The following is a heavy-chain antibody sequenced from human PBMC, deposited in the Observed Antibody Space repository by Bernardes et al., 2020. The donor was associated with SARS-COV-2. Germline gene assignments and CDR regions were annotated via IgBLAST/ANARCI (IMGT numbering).Heavy chain of an antibody. CDR3: AGVAFPSGWRPFDY. CDR1: GFTFDDCA. D-gene: IGHD6-19*01. CDR2: MSCNSCSR. Sequence: LRLSCASSGFTFDDCAMHWVRIGPGKGLEWVSVMSCNSCSRAYADSVKGRFTISRDNAKNSQYLQMNVLRAEDTAVYHCAGVAFPSGWRPFDYWGQGIQVTVSS. V-gene: IGHV3-9*01. J-gene: IGHJ4*02.